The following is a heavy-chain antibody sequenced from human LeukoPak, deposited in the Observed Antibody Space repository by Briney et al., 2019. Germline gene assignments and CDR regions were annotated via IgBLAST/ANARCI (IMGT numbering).Heavy chain of an antibody. V-gene: IGHV3-7*01. CDR1: GFTFSSYW. CDR3: AELGITMIGGV. Sequence: GGSLRLSCAASGFTFSSYWMSWVRQAPGKGLEWVANIKQDGGEIYYVDSVKGRFTISRDNARNSLYLQMNSLRAEDTAVYYCAELGITMIGGVWGKGTTVTVSS. D-gene: IGHD3-10*02. J-gene: IGHJ6*04. CDR2: IKQDGGEI.